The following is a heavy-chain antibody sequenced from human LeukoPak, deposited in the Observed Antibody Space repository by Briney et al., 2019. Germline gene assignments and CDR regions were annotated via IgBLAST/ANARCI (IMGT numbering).Heavy chain of an antibody. D-gene: IGHD3-10*01. CDR3: ARDQGSGINYYYYYMDV. CDR1: GYIFTGYY. J-gene: IGHJ6*03. CDR2: INPNSGDT. Sequence: ASVKVSCKASGYIFTGYYMHWVRQAPGQGLEWMGWINPNSGDTNYAQKFQGRVTMTRDTSISTAYMELSRLRSDDTAVYYCARDQGSGINYYYYYMDVWGKGTTVTVSS. V-gene: IGHV1-2*02.